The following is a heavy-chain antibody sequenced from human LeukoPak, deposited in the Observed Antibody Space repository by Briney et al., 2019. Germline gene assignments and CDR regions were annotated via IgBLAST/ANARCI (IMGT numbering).Heavy chain of an antibody. V-gene: IGHV1-2*02. Sequence: GASVKVSCKASGYTFTGYYMHWVRLAPGQGLEWMGWINPNSGGTNYAQKFQGRVTMTRDTSISTAYMELSRLRSDDTAAYYCARGSYSSSWYFGGAFDYWGQGTLVTVSS. CDR3: ARGSYSSSWYFGGAFDY. CDR2: INPNSGGT. CDR1: GYTFTGYY. D-gene: IGHD6-13*01. J-gene: IGHJ4*02.